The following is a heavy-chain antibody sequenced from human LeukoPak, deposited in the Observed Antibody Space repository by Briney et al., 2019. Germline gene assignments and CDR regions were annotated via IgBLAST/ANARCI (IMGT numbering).Heavy chain of an antibody. Sequence: GGSLRLSCAASGFTFSSYSMNWVRQAPGKGLEWDSSISSSSSYIYYADSVKGRFTISRDNAKNSLYLQMNSLRAEDTAVYYCARGRQVRGVIRRPLYFDYWGQGTLVTVSS. J-gene: IGHJ4*02. D-gene: IGHD3-10*01. CDR1: GFTFSSYS. CDR3: ARGRQVRGVIRRPLYFDY. CDR2: ISSSSSYI. V-gene: IGHV3-21*01.